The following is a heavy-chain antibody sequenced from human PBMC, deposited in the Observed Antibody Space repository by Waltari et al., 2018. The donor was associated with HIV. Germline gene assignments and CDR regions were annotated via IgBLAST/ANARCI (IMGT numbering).Heavy chain of an antibody. CDR3: ARAVQAAALGD. V-gene: IGHV4-61*02. CDR1: GGSISRGSYY. CDR2: IYTSGST. D-gene: IGHD6-13*01. Sequence: QVQLQESGPGLVKPSQTLPLTCTVSGGSISRGSYYWSWIRQPAGKGLEWIGRIYTSGSTNYNPSLKSRVTISVDTSKNQFSLKLSSVTAADTAVYYCARAVQAAALGDWGQGTLVTVSS. J-gene: IGHJ4*02.